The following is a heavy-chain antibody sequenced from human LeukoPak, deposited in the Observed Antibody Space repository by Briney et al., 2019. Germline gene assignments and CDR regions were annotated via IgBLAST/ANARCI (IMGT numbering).Heavy chain of an antibody. D-gene: IGHD2-21*02. CDR1: GYTFTSYA. V-gene: IGHV1-3*01. CDR3: SVVTAIQSFDY. J-gene: IGHJ4*02. CDR2: INAGNGNT. Sequence: ASVKVSCKASGYTFTSYAMHWVRQAPGQRLEWMGWINAGNGNTKYSQKFQGRVTITWDTSASTAYMELSSLRSEDTAVYYCSVVTAIQSFDYWGQGTLVTVSS.